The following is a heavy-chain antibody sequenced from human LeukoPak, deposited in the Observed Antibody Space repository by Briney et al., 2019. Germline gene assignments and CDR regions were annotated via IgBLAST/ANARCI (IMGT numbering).Heavy chain of an antibody. CDR3: ARDCSGGSCDVDY. J-gene: IGHJ4*02. CDR2: INPNRGDT. Sequence: ASVKLSCKASGYTFTGYYVHWVRQAPGQGLEWRRWINPNRGDTKYAQKFQGRDTMTRDTSISTAYMELRSLRSDDTAVYYCARDCSGGSCDVDYWGQGTLVTVSS. V-gene: IGHV1-2*02. D-gene: IGHD2-15*01. CDR1: GYTFTGYY.